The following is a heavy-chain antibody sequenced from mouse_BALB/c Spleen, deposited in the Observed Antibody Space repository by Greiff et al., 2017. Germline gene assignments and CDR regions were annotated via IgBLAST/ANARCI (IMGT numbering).Heavy chain of an antibody. D-gene: IGHD4-1*01. J-gene: IGHJ2*01. CDR1: GFTFSSYG. CDR3: ARDRTGSFDY. V-gene: IGHV5-6-3*01. CDR2: INSNGGST. Sequence: VQLKESGGGLVQPGGSLELSCAASGFTFSSYGMSWVRQTPDKRLELVATINSNGGSTYYPDSVKGRFTISRDNAKNTLYLQMSSLKSEDTAMYYCARDRTGSFDYWGQGTTLTVSS.